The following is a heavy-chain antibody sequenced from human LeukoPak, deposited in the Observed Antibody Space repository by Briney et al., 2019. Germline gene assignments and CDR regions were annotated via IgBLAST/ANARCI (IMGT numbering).Heavy chain of an antibody. CDR1: GYTFTSYG. CDR3: ARAGWYELPRYAFDI. Sequence: ASVKVSCKASGYTFTSYGISWVRQAPGQGLEWMGWISAYNGYTNSAQKLQGRVTITTDTSTSTAYMELRSLRSDDTAVYYCARAGWYELPRYAFDIWGQGTMVTVSS. D-gene: IGHD6-19*01. CDR2: ISAYNGYT. J-gene: IGHJ3*02. V-gene: IGHV1-18*01.